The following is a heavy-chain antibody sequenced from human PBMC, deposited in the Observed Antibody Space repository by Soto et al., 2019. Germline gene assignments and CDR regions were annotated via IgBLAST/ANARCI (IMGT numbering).Heavy chain of an antibody. V-gene: IGHV3-21*01. CDR1: GFTFSTYS. J-gene: IGHJ4*02. CDR2: ISSSSSYI. CDR3: VGTHVEAADY. Sequence: GGSLRLSCAASGFTFSTYSMNWVRQAPGKGLEWVSSISSSSSYIYYADSVKGRFTISRDNAKNSLYLQMTSLRVEDTAVYYCVGTHVEAADYWGQGNLVTVSS. D-gene: IGHD6-13*01.